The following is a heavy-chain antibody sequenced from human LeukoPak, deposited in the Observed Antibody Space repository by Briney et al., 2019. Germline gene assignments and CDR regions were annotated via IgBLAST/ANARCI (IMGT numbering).Heavy chain of an antibody. CDR3: VRVSPLTFYYYMDV. V-gene: IGHV3-21*01. CDR2: ISRGSTKI. CDR1: QFTFDYHD. J-gene: IGHJ6*03. Sequence: GGSLRLSCAASQFTFDYHDMNWVRQAPGKGLGWVSSISRGSTKITYADSVKGRFTISRDNAKNSLYLQMNSLRVEDAAVYYCVRVSPLTFYYYMDVWGKGTTVTVSS. D-gene: IGHD2/OR15-2a*01.